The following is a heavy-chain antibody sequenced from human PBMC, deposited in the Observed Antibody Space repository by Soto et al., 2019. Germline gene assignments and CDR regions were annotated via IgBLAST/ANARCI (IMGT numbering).Heavy chain of an antibody. V-gene: IGHV3-23*01. CDR2: ISASGSTT. CDR3: AKDCKSGSGWYWDY. D-gene: IGHD6-19*01. CDR1: GFAFSSYA. Sequence: EVQVLESGGGLGQPGGSLRLSCAASGFAFSSYAMSWVRQAPGKGLEWVSAISASGSTTYYADSVKGRFTISRDNSNNTLYLQMNSLRAEDTAVYYYAKDCKSGSGWYWDYWGQGTLVTVSS. J-gene: IGHJ4*02.